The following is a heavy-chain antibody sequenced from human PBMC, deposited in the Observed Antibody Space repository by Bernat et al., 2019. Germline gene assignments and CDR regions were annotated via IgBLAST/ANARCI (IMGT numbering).Heavy chain of an antibody. D-gene: IGHD4-4*01. CDR1: GFTFSSYA. CDR3: AREGDSAGTTVREAIDY. J-gene: IGHJ4*02. Sequence: QVQLVESGGGVVQPGRSLRLSCAASGFTFSSYAMHWVRQAPGKGLEWVAVISYDGSNKYYADSVKGRFTISRDNSKNTLYLQMKRQRAEDTAVYYCAREGDSAGTTVREAIDYWGQGTLVTVSS. V-gene: IGHV3-30*01. CDR2: ISYDGSNK.